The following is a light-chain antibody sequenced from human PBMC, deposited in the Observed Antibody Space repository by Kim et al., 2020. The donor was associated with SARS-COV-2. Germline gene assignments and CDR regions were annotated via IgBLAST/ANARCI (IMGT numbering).Light chain of an antibody. CDR2: DVS. CDR1: SSDVGGYNY. J-gene: IGLJ3*02. V-gene: IGLV2-14*03. Sequence: QSALTQPASVSGSPGQSITISCTGTSSDVGGYNYVSWYQQHPGKAPKLMIYDVSNRTSGVSNRFSGSKSGNTASLTISGLQAEDEADYYCSSYTSSSTRVFGGGTQLTFL. CDR3: SSYTSSSTRV.